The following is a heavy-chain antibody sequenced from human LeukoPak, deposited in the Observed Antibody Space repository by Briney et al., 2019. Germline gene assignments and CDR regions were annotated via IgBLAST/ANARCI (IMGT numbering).Heavy chain of an antibody. J-gene: IGHJ3*02. D-gene: IGHD1-1*01. CDR2: ISSSSSYI. Sequence: GGSLRLSCAASGSTFSSYSMNWVRQAPGKGLEWVSSISSSSSYIYYADSVKGRFTISRDNAKNSLYLQMNSLRAEDTAVYYCARDPALDGAFDIWGQGTMVTVSS. V-gene: IGHV3-21*01. CDR3: ARDPALDGAFDI. CDR1: GSTFSSYS.